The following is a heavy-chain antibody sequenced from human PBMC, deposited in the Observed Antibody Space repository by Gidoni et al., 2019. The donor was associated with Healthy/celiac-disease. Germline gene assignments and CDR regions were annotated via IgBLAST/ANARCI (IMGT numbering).Heavy chain of an antibody. V-gene: IGHV1-18*04. CDR1: GYTFTSYG. J-gene: IGHJ4*02. CDR3: ARVYSSSWYDILRPGPFDY. CDR2: ISAYNGNT. D-gene: IGHD6-13*01. Sequence: QVQLVQSGAEVKKPGASVKVSCKAFGYTFTSYGIRWVRPAPGQGLEWMGWISAYNGNTNYAQKLQGRVTMTTDTSTSTADMELRSLRSDDTAVYYCARVYSSSWYDILRPGPFDYWGQGTLVTVSS.